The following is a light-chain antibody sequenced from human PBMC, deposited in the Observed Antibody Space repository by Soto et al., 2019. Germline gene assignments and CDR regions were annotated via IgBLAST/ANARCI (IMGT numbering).Light chain of an antibody. V-gene: IGKV3-20*01. CDR1: QSVSSNY. Sequence: EIVLTQSPGTLSLSPGERATLSCRASQSVSSNYLAWYQQKPGQAPRVLIYVASSRATGIPDRFNGSGSGTDFTLTISRLEPEDFAVYYCQQYGSSPITFGQGTRLEIK. J-gene: IGKJ5*01. CDR2: VAS. CDR3: QQYGSSPIT.